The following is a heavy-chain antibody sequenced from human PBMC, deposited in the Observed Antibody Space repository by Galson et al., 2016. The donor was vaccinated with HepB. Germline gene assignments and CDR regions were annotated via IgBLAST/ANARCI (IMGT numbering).Heavy chain of an antibody. V-gene: IGHV3-7*03. CDR1: GFTFGDHW. Sequence: SLRLSCAASGFTFGDHWMIWVRQAPGKGLEWMGNINENGHEKYYLDSVRGRFTISRDNALKSVFLQMTNLRAEDAALYYCATGRRIHYYGALIYWGQGALVTVSS. J-gene: IGHJ4*02. CDR3: ATGRRIHYYGALIY. CDR2: INENGHEK. D-gene: IGHD3-22*01.